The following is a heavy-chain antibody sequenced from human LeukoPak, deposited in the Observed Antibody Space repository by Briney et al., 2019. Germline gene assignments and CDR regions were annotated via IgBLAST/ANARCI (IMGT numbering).Heavy chain of an antibody. D-gene: IGHD2-15*01. CDR1: GFTFSSYS. CDR2: ISSSSSTI. Sequence: PGRSLRLSCAASGFTFSSYSMNWVRQAPGKGLEWVSYISSSSSTIYYADSVKGRFTISRDNAKNSLYLQMNSLRAEDTAVYYCAREIVVVVAATPRGGYYYYYGMDVWGQGTTVTVSS. J-gene: IGHJ6*02. CDR3: AREIVVVVAATPRGGYYYYYGMDV. V-gene: IGHV3-48*04.